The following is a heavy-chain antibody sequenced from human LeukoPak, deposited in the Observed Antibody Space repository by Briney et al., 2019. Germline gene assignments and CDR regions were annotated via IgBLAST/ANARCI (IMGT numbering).Heavy chain of an antibody. D-gene: IGHD2-2*01. CDR2: IKQDGSEK. CDR3: ARDMPAFYYYYGMDV. J-gene: IGHJ6*02. CDR1: GFTFSNYW. V-gene: IGHV3-7*01. Sequence: GGSLRLSCEASGFTFSNYWMSWVRQAPGKGLEWVANIKQDGSEKYYVDSVKGRFTISRDNAKNSLYLQMNTLRAEDTAVYYCARDMPAFYYYYGMDVWGQGITVTVSS.